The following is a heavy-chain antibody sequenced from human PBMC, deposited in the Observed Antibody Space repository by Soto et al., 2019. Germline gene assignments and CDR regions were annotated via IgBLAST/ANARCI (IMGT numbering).Heavy chain of an antibody. V-gene: IGHV3-23*01. CDR1: GFTFNSYA. CDR3: VRKYPGTRPFDY. CDR2: IGTDVNT. J-gene: IGHJ4*01. Sequence: WGSLRLSCAASGFTFNSYAMNWVRQAPGKGLAWVSAIGTDVNTYYANSVKGRFTISRDNSRTTLYLQMNSLRVEDTALYYCVRKYPGTRPFDYWGQGTLVTSPQ. D-gene: IGHD2-2*01.